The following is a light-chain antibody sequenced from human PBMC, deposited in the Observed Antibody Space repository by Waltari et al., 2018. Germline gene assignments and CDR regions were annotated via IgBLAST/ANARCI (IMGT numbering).Light chain of an antibody. CDR1: QSVLYSSNNKNY. CDR2: WAS. J-gene: IGKJ2*01. Sequence: DFVMTQSPDSLAVSLGERATINCQSSQSVLYSSNNKNYLAWYQQKPGQPPRLLIYWASTRESGVPDRFSGSGSGTEFTLTISSLQAEDVAVYYCQQYYGTPPYTFGQGTKLEIK. V-gene: IGKV4-1*01. CDR3: QQYYGTPPYT.